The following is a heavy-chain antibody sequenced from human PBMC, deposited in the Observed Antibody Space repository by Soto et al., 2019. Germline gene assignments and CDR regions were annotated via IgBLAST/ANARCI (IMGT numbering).Heavy chain of an antibody. CDR2: IFPADSDT. V-gene: IGHV5-51*01. CDR1: GYSFSNYW. CDR3: ASAVVVPSTMNYFDY. D-gene: IGHD2-15*01. J-gene: IGHJ4*02. Sequence: GASLNISCKASGYSFSNYWIAWVRQMPGKGLEWMGIIFPADSDTKYSPSFQGQVTISADKSVSTAYLQWSSLNASDTAMYCWASAVVVPSTMNYFDYWGQGSLVTVSS.